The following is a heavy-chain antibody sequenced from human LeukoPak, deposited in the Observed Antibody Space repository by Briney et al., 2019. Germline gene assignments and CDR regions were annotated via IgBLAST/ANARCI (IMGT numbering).Heavy chain of an antibody. J-gene: IGHJ4*02. CDR1: GFTFSSYG. Sequence: GGSLRLSCAASGFTFSSYGMHWVRQAPGKGLEWVAVIWYDGTNKYYADSVKGRFTISRDSSKNTLYLQMNSLRAEDTAIYYCARAAYDSSGYLTLWGQGTLVTVSS. CDR2: IWYDGTNK. V-gene: IGHV3-33*01. CDR3: ARAAYDSSGYLTL. D-gene: IGHD3-22*01.